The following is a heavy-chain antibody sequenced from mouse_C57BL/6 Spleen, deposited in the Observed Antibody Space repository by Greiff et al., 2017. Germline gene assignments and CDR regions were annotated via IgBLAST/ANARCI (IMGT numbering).Heavy chain of an antibody. J-gene: IGHJ2*01. CDR2: IYPGDGGT. CDR1: GYAFSSYW. V-gene: IGHV1-80*01. CDR3: AREDSGVVADY. Sequence: VQLQQSGAELVKPGASVKLSCKASGYAFSSYWMNWVKQRPGKGLEWIGRIYPGDGGTNYNEKFKGKATLTADKSSSTAYMQLSSLTSEDSAVYYCAREDSGVVADYWGQGTTLTVSS. D-gene: IGHD1-1*01.